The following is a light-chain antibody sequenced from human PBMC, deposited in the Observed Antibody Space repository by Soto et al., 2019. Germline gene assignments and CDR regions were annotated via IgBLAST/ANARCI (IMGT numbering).Light chain of an antibody. CDR3: QQSENLSPKYT. CDR1: QDIRNH. V-gene: IGKV1-33*01. J-gene: IGKJ2*01. Sequence: DIQMTQSPSSLSASIGDRVTITCQASQDIRNHLNWYQHKPGKAPKLLIYDASNLETGVPSRFSGSRSGTDFTFTSSSLQPEDIATYYCQQSENLSPKYTFGQGTKLDI. CDR2: DAS.